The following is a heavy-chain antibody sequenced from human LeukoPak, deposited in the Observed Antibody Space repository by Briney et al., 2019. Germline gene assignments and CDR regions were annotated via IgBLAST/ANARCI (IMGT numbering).Heavy chain of an antibody. J-gene: IGHJ4*02. CDR3: ARMYYYGSGSYYTLIDY. CDR1: GGSVSSGSYY. CDR2: IYYSGST. Sequence: PSETLSLTCTVSGGSVSSGSYYWSWMRQPPGKGREWIGYIYYSGSTNYNPSLKSRVTISVDTSKNQFSLKLSSVTAADTAVYYCARMYYYGSGSYYTLIDYWGQGTLVTVSS. D-gene: IGHD3-10*01. V-gene: IGHV4-61*01.